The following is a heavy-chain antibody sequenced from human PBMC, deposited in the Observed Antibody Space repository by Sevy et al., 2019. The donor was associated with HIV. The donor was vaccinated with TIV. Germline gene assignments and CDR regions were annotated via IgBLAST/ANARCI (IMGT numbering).Heavy chain of an antibody. CDR1: GGTFSSYA. Sequence: ASVKVSCKASGGTFSSYAISWVRQAPGQGLEWMGGIIPIFGTANYAQKFQGRVTITADESTSTAYMELSSLRSEETAVYYCARGGGIAQHYYYYYMDVWGKGTTVTVSS. V-gene: IGHV1-69*13. CDR3: ARGGGIAQHYYYYYMDV. D-gene: IGHD6-13*01. J-gene: IGHJ6*03. CDR2: IIPIFGTA.